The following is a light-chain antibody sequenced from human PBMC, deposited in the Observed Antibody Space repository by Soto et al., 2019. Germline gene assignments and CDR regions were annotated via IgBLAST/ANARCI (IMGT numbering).Light chain of an antibody. CDR1: PGLRSA. Sequence: IVLTPSPATLSVSPGESVTLSCRATPGLRSALAWYQQRPGQAPRLLIYAASTRAAGVPVRFSGSGSETEFTLTIRSLQSEDFALYYCHQYNNWPWTFGQGTKVDI. CDR3: HQYNNWPWT. J-gene: IGKJ1*01. V-gene: IGKV3-15*01. CDR2: AAS.